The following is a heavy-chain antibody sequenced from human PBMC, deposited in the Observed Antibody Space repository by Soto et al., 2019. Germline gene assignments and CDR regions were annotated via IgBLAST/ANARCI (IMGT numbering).Heavy chain of an antibody. CDR3: ARSQGSSTSLEIYYYYYYGMDV. CDR2: IIPISGTA. D-gene: IGHD2-2*01. CDR1: GGTFSSYA. V-gene: IGHV1-69*01. J-gene: IGHJ6*02. Sequence: QVQLVQSGAEVKKPGSSVKVSCKASGGTFSSYAISWVRQAPGQGLEWMGGIIPISGTANYAQKFQGGDTITADESTSTAYMELSSLRSEDTAVYYCARSQGSSTSLEIYYYYYYGMDVWGQGTTVTVSS.